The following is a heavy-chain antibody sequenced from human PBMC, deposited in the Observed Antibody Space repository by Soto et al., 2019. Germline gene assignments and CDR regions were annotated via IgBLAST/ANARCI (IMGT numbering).Heavy chain of an antibody. CDR3: ASFSGSYRDY. V-gene: IGHV1-69*06. CDR2: IIPIFGTA. CDR1: GGTFSSYA. J-gene: IGHJ4*02. D-gene: IGHD1-26*01. Sequence: GASVKVSCKASGGTFSSYAISWVRQAPGQGLEWMGGIIPIFGTANYAQKFQGRVTTTADKSTSTAYMELSSLRSEDTAVYYCASFSGSYRDYWGQGTLVTVSS.